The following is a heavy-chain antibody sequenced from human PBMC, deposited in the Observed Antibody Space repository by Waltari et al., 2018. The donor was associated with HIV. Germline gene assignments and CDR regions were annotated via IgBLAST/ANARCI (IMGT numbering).Heavy chain of an antibody. D-gene: IGHD3-9*01. CDR3: ARGTDILTGYYPFDY. J-gene: IGHJ4*02. CDR1: GGSISSSSYY. Sequence: QLQLQESGPGLVKPSETLSLPCTVSGGSISSSSYYWGWIRQPPGKGLEWIGSIYYSGSTYYNPSLKIRVTISVDTSKNQFSLKLSSVTAADTAVYYCARGTDILTGYYPFDYWGQGTLVTVSS. V-gene: IGHV4-39*07. CDR2: IYYSGST.